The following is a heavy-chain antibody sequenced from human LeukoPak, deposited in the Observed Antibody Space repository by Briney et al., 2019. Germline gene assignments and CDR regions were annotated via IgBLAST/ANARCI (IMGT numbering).Heavy chain of an antibody. V-gene: IGHV1-69*04. D-gene: IGHD6-13*01. CDR2: ILPILGIA. J-gene: IGHJ5*02. CDR3: ASAIFRIAAAGDNWFDP. Sequence: SVKVSCKASGYTFTSYDINWVRQAPGQGLEWMGRILPILGIANYAQKFQGRVTITADKSTSTAYTELSSLRSEDTAVYYCASAIFRIAAAGDNWFDPWGQGTLVTVSS. CDR1: GYTFTSYD.